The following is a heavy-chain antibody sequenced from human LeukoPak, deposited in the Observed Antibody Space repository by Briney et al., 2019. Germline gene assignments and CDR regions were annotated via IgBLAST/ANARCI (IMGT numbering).Heavy chain of an antibody. D-gene: IGHD3-9*01. J-gene: IGHJ4*02. CDR1: GFTFSNYA. CDR3: AKWGDYDVLTGYYDPDY. V-gene: IGHV3-23*01. CDR2: ITGSGGGT. Sequence: GGSLRLTCAASGFTFSNYAMSWVRQAPGKGLEWVSAITGSGGGTYYADSVKGRFTISRDNSKNTLYLQMNSLRAEDTAIYYCAKWGDYDVLTGYYDPDYWGQGTLVTVSS.